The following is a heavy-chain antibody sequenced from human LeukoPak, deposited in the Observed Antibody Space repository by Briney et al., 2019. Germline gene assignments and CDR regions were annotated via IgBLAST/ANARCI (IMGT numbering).Heavy chain of an antibody. CDR3: ARVLNYYYYYMDV. J-gene: IGHJ6*03. V-gene: IGHV4-4*07. Sequence: ASETLSLTCTVSGGSISSYYWSWIRQPAGEGLEWIGRLHTSGSTHYNPSLKSRVTISVDTSKNQFSLKLSSVTAADTAVYYCARVLNYYYYYMDVWGKGTTVTVSS. CDR1: GGSISSYY. CDR2: LHTSGST.